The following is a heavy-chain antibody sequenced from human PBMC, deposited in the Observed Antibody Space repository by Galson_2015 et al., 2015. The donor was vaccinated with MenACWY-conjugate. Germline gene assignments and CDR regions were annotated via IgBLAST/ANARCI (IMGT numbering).Heavy chain of an antibody. D-gene: IGHD5-12*01. J-gene: IGHJ4*02. CDR3: VGWLRPLHAFLY. CDR2: IYHSGST. CDR1: GGSISSSNW. V-gene: IGHV4-4*02. Sequence: SETLSLTCAVSGGSISSSNWWSWVRQPPGKGLEWIGEIYHSGSTNYNPSLKSRVTISVDKSKNQFSLKLSSVTAADTAVYYCVGWLRPLHAFLYWGQGTLVTVSS.